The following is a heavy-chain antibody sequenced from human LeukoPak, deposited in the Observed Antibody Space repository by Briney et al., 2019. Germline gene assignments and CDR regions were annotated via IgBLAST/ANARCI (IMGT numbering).Heavy chain of an antibody. V-gene: IGHV4-59*01. D-gene: IGHD3-10*01. J-gene: IGHJ4*02. Sequence: PSETLSLTCTVSGGSISSYYWSWIRQPPGKGLEWIGCIYYSGSTNYNPSLKSRVTISVDTSKNQFSLKLSSVTAADTAVYYCARGWLWFGEFDYFDYWGQGTLVTVSS. CDR3: ARGWLWFGEFDYFDY. CDR1: GGSISSYY. CDR2: IYYSGST.